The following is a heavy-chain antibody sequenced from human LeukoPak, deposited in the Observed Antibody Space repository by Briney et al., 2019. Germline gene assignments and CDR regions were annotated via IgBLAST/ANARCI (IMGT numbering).Heavy chain of an antibody. CDR3: ARDLRVPSGYERGGDYYYYGMDV. Sequence: GASVKVSCKASGGTFSSYAISWVRQAPGQGLEWMGGIIPIFGTANYAQKFQGRVTITADESTSTAYMELSSLRSEDTAVYYCARDLRVPSGYERGGDYYYYGMDVWGQGTTVTVSS. V-gene: IGHV1-69*13. CDR2: IIPIFGTA. CDR1: GGTFSSYA. J-gene: IGHJ6*02. D-gene: IGHD5-12*01.